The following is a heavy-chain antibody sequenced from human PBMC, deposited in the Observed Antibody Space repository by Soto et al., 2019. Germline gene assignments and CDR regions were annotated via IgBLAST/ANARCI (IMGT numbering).Heavy chain of an antibody. Sequence: SVKVSCKASGYTFTSYGISWVRQAPGQGLEWMGRIIPILGIANYAQRFQGRVTITADKSTSTAYMELSSLRSEDTAVYYCARLDDSSGYLDYWGQGTLVTVSS. D-gene: IGHD3-22*01. CDR1: GYTFTSYG. J-gene: IGHJ4*02. V-gene: IGHV1-69*04. CDR2: IIPILGIA. CDR3: ARLDDSSGYLDY.